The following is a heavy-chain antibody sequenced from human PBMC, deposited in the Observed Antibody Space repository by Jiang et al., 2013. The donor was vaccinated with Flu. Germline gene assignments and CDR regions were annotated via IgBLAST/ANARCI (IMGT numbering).Heavy chain of an antibody. D-gene: IGHD3-10*01. CDR3: ARDRYYGSGRTANCMDV. V-gene: IGHV1-2*02. CDR2: INPNSGDT. Sequence: SGAEVKKPGASVKVSCKASGYTFTGYYMHWVRQAPGQGLEWMGWINPNSGDTHFAQKLQGRVTMTRDTSISTAYLEVSRLRSDDTAVYYCARDRYYGSGRTANCMDVWGQGTTGHRLL. CDR1: GYTFTGYY. J-gene: IGHJ6*02.